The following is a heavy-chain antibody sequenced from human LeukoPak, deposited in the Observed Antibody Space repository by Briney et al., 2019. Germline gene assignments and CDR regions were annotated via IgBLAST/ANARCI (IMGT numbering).Heavy chain of an antibody. D-gene: IGHD2-15*01. Sequence: PSETLSLTCAVYGGSFSGYYWNWIRQPPGKGLEWVGFIYYSGSTNYNPSLKSRVTISVDTSRKQFSLKLTSVTAADTAAYYCARRMKLAAKGDAFDIWGQGTMVTVSS. J-gene: IGHJ3*02. CDR1: GGSFSGYY. CDR2: IYYSGST. CDR3: ARRMKLAAKGDAFDI. V-gene: IGHV4-59*08.